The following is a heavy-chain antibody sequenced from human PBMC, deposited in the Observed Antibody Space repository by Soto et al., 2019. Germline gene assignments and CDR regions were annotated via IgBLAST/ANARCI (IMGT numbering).Heavy chain of an antibody. D-gene: IGHD6-19*01. CDR2: INHRGLT. J-gene: IGHJ5*02. CDR1: GASIGSDDYY. Sequence: SETLSLTCTVSGASIGSDDYYWTWIRQPPGKGLEWIGKINHRGLTNYNPSLRSRVTISVDTSKNQFSLKLSSVTAADTAVFYCARHYSSGSRNWFDPWGQGTLVTVSS. V-gene: IGHV4-39*01. CDR3: ARHYSSGSRNWFDP.